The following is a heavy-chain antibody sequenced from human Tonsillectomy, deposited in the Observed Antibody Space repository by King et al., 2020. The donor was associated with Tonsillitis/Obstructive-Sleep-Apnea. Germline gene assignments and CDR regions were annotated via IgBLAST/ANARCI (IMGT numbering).Heavy chain of an antibody. CDR3: ARQXVXXXXXXX. Sequence: QLQESGPGLVKPSQTLSLTCSVSGGSVNDANYYWSWIRQPPGKALEWIGYIYHTGSTYFTPSLMTRLSISLDTSKNQFSLNLSSVTAADTALYYCARQXVXXXXXXXXGXGTLVTVSS. V-gene: IGHV4-30-4*01. CDR1: GGSVNDANYY. J-gene: IGHJ4*01. CDR2: IYHTGST.